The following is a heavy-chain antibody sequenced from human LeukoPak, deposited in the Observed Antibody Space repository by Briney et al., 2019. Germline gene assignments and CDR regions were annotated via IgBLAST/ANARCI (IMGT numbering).Heavy chain of an antibody. CDR2: ISTDARTI. Sequence: PGGSLRLSCAASGFAFSTSWMHWVRQAPGKGLVWVSHISTDARTITYADFVKGRFTISRDNAKNSLYLQMNSLRAEDTAVYYCASRTGVVPAANAFDIWGQGTMVTVSS. CDR3: ASRTGVVPAANAFDI. CDR1: GFAFSTSW. V-gene: IGHV3-74*01. D-gene: IGHD2-2*01. J-gene: IGHJ3*02.